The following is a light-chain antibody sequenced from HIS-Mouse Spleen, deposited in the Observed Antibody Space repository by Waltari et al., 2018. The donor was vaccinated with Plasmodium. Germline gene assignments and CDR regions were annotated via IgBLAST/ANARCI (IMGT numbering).Light chain of an antibody. CDR3: QQYNNWSFT. CDR1: QSVSSN. V-gene: IGKV3-15*01. Sequence: EIVMTQSPAPLSVSPVERATLPCSASQSVSSNLAWYQQKPGQAPRLLIYGASTRATGIPARFSGSGSGTEFTLTISSLQSEDFAVYYCQQYNNWSFTFGPGTKVDIK. J-gene: IGKJ3*01. CDR2: GAS.